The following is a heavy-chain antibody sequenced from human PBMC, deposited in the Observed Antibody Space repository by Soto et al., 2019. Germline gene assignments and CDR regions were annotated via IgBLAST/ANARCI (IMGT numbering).Heavy chain of an antibody. CDR1: GGSISSSSYY. CDR2: IYYSGST. V-gene: IGHV4-39*01. D-gene: IGHD6-13*01. J-gene: IGHJ5*02. CDR3: ARLWAAAGEETDYSWFDP. Sequence: QLQLQESGPGLGKPSEPLSLTCTVSGGSISSSSYYWGWIRQPPGKGLEGIGGIYYSGSTHYNPSPKSRVTISVDTSKNQFSLKLSSVTAADTAVYYCARLWAAAGEETDYSWFDPWGQGTLVTVSS.